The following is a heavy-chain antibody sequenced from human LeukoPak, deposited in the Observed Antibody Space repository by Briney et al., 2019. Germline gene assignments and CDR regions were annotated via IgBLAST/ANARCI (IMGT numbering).Heavy chain of an antibody. Sequence: PGGSLRLSCAASGFTFSDYAMSWVRQAPGKGLEWVSTISGSGGTTYYADSVKGRFTISRDNSKNTLYLQMDTLRAADTAVYYCARFGSVWFFAFWGRETLFTVPS. D-gene: IGHD3-16*01. V-gene: IGHV3-23*01. CDR2: ISGSGGTT. CDR1: GFTFSDYA. J-gene: IGHJ4*02. CDR3: ARFGSVWFFAF.